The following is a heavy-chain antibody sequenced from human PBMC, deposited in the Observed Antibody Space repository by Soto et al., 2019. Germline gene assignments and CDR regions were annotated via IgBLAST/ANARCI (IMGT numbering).Heavy chain of an antibody. D-gene: IGHD3-22*01. J-gene: IGHJ5*02. V-gene: IGHV5-51*01. CDR1: VYSFTSYW. CDR3: ERYYYDRSDNENWLDQ. Sequence: GESLKISCKGSVYSFTSYWIGWVRQMPGKGLEWMGIIYPGDSDTRYSPSFQGQVTISADKSISTAYLQWSSLKASDTAMYYWERYYYDRSDNENWLDQWGQGILVSGSS. CDR2: IYPGDSDT.